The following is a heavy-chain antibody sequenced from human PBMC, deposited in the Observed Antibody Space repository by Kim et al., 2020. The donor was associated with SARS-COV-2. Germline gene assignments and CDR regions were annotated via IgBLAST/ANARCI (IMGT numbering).Heavy chain of an antibody. CDR3: TRQGVVYGQDY. V-gene: IGHV4-39*01. CDR2: IYYDGQT. J-gene: IGHJ4*02. Sequence: SETLSLTCTVSGASIINKSLYWGWIRQPPGKGLEWMGYIYYDGQTYDNPSLKSRVTLSIDTSRNQFSLNLRSVTAADTAVYYCTRQGVVYGQDYWGQGTL. CDR1: GASIINKSLY. D-gene: IGHD4-17*01.